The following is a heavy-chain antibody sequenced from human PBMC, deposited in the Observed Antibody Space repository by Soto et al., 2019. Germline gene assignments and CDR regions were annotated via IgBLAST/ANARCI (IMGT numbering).Heavy chain of an antibody. J-gene: IGHJ4*02. V-gene: IGHV1-69*10. CDR2: IIPMIGKA. D-gene: IGHD6-19*01. Sequence: ASVKVSCKASGGTFSSYGIRWVRQAPGQGLEWIGGIIPMIGKANYAQKFQERTTITADMSTSTAYMELSSLRSEDTAVYYCAREGLAVAGTADYWGQG. CDR1: GGTFSSYG. CDR3: AREGLAVAGTADY.